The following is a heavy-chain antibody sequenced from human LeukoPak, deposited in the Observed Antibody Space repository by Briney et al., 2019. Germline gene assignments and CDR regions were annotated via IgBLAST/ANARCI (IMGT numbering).Heavy chain of an antibody. CDR1: GGSLSSYY. Sequence: SETLSLTCTVSGGSLSSYYWSWIRQPPGKGLEWIGYIYYSGSTNYNPSLKSRVTISVDTSKNQFSLKLSSVTAADTAVYYCARASLTAMVLDWYYGMDVWGQGTTVTVSS. D-gene: IGHD5-18*01. CDR2: IYYSGST. J-gene: IGHJ6*02. CDR3: ARASLTAMVLDWYYGMDV. V-gene: IGHV4-59*01.